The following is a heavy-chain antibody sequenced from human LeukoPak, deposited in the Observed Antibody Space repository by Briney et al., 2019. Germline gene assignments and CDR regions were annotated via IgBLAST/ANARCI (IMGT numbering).Heavy chain of an antibody. D-gene: IGHD2-21*01. Sequence: PGGSLRLSCAASGFTFSNAWMSWVRQAPGKGLEWVGRIKSKTDGGTTDYAAPVKGRFTISRDDSKNTLYLQMNSLKTEDTAVYYCTTGMIAIHAFDIWGQGTMVTVSS. CDR1: GFTFSNAW. CDR3: TTGMIAIHAFDI. J-gene: IGHJ3*02. CDR2: IKSKTDGGTT. V-gene: IGHV3-15*01.